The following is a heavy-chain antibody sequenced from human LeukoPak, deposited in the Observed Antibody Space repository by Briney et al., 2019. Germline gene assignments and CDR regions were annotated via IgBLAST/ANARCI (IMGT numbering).Heavy chain of an antibody. CDR3: ARRRVSSGRYFDY. J-gene: IGHJ4*02. CDR1: GFIFSTYW. D-gene: IGHD6-19*01. V-gene: IGHV3-7*03. Sequence: GGSPRLSCEASGFIFSTYWMSWVRQAPGKGLEWVATIKQDGSEKYYVDSVKGRFTISRDNAKNSLSLQMNSLRAEDTAVYYCARRRVSSGRYFDYWGQGTLVTVSS. CDR2: IKQDGSEK.